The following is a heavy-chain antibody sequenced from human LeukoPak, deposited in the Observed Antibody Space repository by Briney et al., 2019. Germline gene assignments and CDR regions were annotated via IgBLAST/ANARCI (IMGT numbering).Heavy chain of an antibody. D-gene: IGHD6-13*01. Sequence: GGSLRLSCAASGFTVSSNYMSWVRQAPGKGLEWVAVISYDGSNKYYADSVKGRFTISRDNSKNTLYLQMNSLRAEDTAVYYCAKRGSSWYIYGMDVWGQGTTVTVSS. CDR2: ISYDGSNK. J-gene: IGHJ6*02. V-gene: IGHV3-30*18. CDR1: GFTVSSNY. CDR3: AKRGSSWYIYGMDV.